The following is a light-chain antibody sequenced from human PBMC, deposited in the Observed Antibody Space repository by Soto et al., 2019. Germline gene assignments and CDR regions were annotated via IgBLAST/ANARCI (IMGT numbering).Light chain of an antibody. CDR3: QQYTNTNTPWM. CDR1: QGIDSS. CDR2: DAS. V-gene: IGKV1D-13*01. Sequence: AILFTQSPSSLSASVGARVTITSRASQGIDSSFAWYQQKPGKAPKLLVYDASTLQSAVASRFSGSGSGTEFTLIISGLHPDDSATAYCQQYTNTNTPWMFGQGTKVDIK. J-gene: IGKJ1*01.